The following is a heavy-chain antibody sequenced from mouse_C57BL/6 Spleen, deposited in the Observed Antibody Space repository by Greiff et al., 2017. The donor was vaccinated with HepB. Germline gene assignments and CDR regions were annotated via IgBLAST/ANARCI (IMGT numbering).Heavy chain of an antibody. CDR3: ARGYDYDGAWFAY. J-gene: IGHJ3*01. CDR2: INPNNGGT. CDR1: GYTFTDYN. D-gene: IGHD2-4*01. Sequence: EVHLVESGPELVKPGASVKIPCKASGYTFTDYNMDWVKQSHGKSLEWIGDINPNNGGTIYNQKFKGKATLTVDKSSSTAYMELRSLTSEDTAVYYCARGYDYDGAWFAYWGQGTLVTVSA. V-gene: IGHV1-18*01.